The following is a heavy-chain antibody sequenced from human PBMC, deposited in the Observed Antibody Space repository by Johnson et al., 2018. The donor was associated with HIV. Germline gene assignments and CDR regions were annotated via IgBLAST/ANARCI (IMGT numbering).Heavy chain of an antibody. D-gene: IGHD5-24*01. Sequence: QEQLVESGGDLVQPGGSLRLSCAASGVTFSSYAMHWVRQAPGKGLEWVAVISYDGSNKYYADSVKGRFTISRDNSKNTLYLQMNSLRAEDTAVYYCARGWDAFDIWGQGTMVTVSS. CDR1: GVTFSSYA. CDR3: ARGWDAFDI. V-gene: IGHV3-30*04. J-gene: IGHJ3*02. CDR2: ISYDGSNK.